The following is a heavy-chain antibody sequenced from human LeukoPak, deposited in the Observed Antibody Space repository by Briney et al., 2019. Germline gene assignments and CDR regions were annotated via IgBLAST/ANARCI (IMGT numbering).Heavy chain of an antibody. Sequence: ASVKVSCKASGYTFTSYDINWVRQATGQGLEWMGWMNPNSGNTGYAKKFQGRVTITRNTTISTAYMELSSLRSEATAVYYCARGTSLAFGGGWFDPWGQGTLVTVSS. CDR3: ARGTSLAFGGGWFDP. J-gene: IGHJ5*02. V-gene: IGHV1-8*03. D-gene: IGHD3-16*01. CDR2: MNPNSGNT. CDR1: GYTFTSYD.